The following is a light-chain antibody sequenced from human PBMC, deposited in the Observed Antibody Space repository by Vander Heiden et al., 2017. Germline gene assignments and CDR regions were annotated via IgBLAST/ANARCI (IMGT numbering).Light chain of an antibody. Sequence: HSALTRPAPVSGSPGQSITISCTGTSSDVGGYNYVSWYQQHPGKAPKLMIYEVSHRPSGVSNRFSASKSGNTASLTISGLQAEDEADYHCSSYTSSSTLYVFGTGTKVTVL. CDR1: SSDVGGYNY. CDR2: EVS. CDR3: SSYTSSSTLYV. J-gene: IGLJ1*01. V-gene: IGLV2-14*01.